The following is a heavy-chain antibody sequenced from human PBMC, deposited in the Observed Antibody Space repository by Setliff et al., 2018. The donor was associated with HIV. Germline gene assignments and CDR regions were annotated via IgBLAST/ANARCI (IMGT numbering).Heavy chain of an antibody. CDR2: LNPRDGST. D-gene: IGHD3-10*01. V-gene: IGHV1-8*02. CDR3: ARAPFTSGHYGADY. CDR1: GYTFTNYD. J-gene: IGHJ4*02. Sequence: ASVKVSCKASGYTFTNYDINWVRQATGQGLEWMGWLNPRDGSTGYAQRFQGRVTMTRDTSRGTVYMELRSLRSEDTAVYCCARAPFTSGHYGADYWGQGTLVTVSS.